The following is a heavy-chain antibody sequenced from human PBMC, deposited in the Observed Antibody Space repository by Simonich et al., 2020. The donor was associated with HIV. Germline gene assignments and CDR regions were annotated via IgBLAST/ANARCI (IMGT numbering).Heavy chain of an antibody. CDR2: IDPEEAKT. Sequence: EVQLVQSGAEVKKPGATVKISCKVSGYTFTDYYIHWVQQAPGEGLEWMGLIDPEEAKTIYAEKCQGRVTITADTSTDTAYMELSSLRSEDTAVYYCATKRGNLVGADAFDIWGQGTMVTVSS. J-gene: IGHJ3*02. CDR3: ATKRGNLVGADAFDI. D-gene: IGHD1-26*01. V-gene: IGHV1-69-2*01. CDR1: GYTFTDYY.